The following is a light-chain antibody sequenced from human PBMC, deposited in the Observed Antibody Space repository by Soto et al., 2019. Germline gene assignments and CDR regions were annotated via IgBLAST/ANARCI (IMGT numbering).Light chain of an antibody. Sequence: QSALTQPRSVSGSPGQSGTISCTGTSSDVGGYNYVSWYQQHPGKAPKLMIYDVSKRPSGVPDRFSGSKSGNTASLTISGLQAEDEADYYCCSYAGSYPAVCGGGTQLTVL. V-gene: IGLV2-11*01. CDR1: SSDVGGYNY. CDR2: DVS. J-gene: IGLJ7*01. CDR3: CSYAGSYPAV.